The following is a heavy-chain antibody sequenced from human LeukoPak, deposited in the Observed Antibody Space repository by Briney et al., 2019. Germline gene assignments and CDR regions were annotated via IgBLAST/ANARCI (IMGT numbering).Heavy chain of an antibody. V-gene: IGHV3-30-3*01. CDR1: GFTFSRYA. J-gene: IGHJ4*02. CDR3: AREEVGAIYFDY. CDR2: ISYGGSNK. D-gene: IGHD1-26*01. Sequence: GGSLRLSCAASGFTFSRYAMHWVRQAPGKGLEWVAVISYGGSNKYYADSVRGRSTISRDNSKNTLYLQMNSLRGEDTAVYYCAREEVGAIYFDYWGQGTLLTVSS.